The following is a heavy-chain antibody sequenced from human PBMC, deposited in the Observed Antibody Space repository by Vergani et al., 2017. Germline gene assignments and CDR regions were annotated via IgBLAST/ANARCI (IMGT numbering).Heavy chain of an antibody. CDR2: IKSDGRT. CDR3: TRSECSGTTCYGHYFDL. Sequence: VELLESGGDLAQPGGSLRVSCSASGFRFTTYYMRWVRQAPGKGLVWVSVIKSDGRTSYAESVRGRFTISRDTSRNAVYLQMNILRVEDTGVYYCTRSECSGTTCYGHYFDLWGHGILVTVSS. D-gene: IGHD2-15*01. V-gene: IGHV3-66*02. J-gene: IGHJ4*01. CDR1: GFRFTTYY.